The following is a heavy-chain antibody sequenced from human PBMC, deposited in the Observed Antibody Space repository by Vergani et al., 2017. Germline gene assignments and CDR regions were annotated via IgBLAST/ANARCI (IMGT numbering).Heavy chain of an antibody. CDR1: GFTFYNYA. D-gene: IGHD2-15*01. J-gene: IGHJ4*02. CDR3: ATGGYCSGGRCYRHVEF. V-gene: IGHV3-23*01. CDR2: ISGSVGNT. Sequence: EVQLLESGGGLVQPGGSLRLSCAASGFTFYNYAMTWVRQAPGKGLERVAGISGSVGNTYSADSVEGRFTISSDNSKATVSLQMNRLRAEDTAVYYCATGGYCSGGRCYRHVEFWGQGTLVTVSS.